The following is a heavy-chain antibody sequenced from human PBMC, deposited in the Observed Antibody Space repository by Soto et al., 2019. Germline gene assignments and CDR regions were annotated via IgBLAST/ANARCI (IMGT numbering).Heavy chain of an antibody. CDR2: ISSSSTI. Sequence: EVQLVESGGGLLQPGGSLRLSCAASGFTFSSYSMHWVRQAPGKGLEWISFISSSSTIDYADSVKGRFTITRDTAENSLYQQMRSLKAQDTAVYYCATSWIYYGPGWCRHFDYWGQRTLVAVFS. D-gene: IGHD3-10*01. V-gene: IGHV3-48*01. CDR3: ATSWIYYGPGWCRHFDY. J-gene: IGHJ4*02. CDR1: GFTFSSYS.